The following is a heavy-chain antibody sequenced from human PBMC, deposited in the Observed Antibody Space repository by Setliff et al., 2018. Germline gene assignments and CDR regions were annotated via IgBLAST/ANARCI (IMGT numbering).Heavy chain of an antibody. J-gene: IGHJ3*02. CDR3: ARGRFSELLWGAFDI. D-gene: IGHD3-10*01. CDR1: GYTFTSYA. V-gene: IGHV1-3*01. Sequence: GASVKVSCKASGYTFTSYAMHWVRQAPGQRLEWMGWINAGNGITKYSQKFQGRVTITRDTSASTAYMELSSLRSEDTAVYYCARGRFSELLWGAFDIWGQGTMVTVSS. CDR2: INAGNGIT.